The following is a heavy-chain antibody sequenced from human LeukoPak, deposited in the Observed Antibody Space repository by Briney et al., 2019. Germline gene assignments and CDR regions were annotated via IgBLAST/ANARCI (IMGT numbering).Heavy chain of an antibody. D-gene: IGHD6-19*01. CDR2: IYYSGST. CDR1: GGSISSGGYY. V-gene: IGHV4-31*03. J-gene: IGHJ4*02. Sequence: SETLSLTCTVSGGSISSGGYYWSWIRQHPGKGLEWIGYIYYSGSTYYNPSLKSRVTISVDTSKNQFSLKLSSVTAADTAVYYCVRENYSSGWYGIIDYWGQGTLVTVSS. CDR3: VRENYSSGWYGIIDY.